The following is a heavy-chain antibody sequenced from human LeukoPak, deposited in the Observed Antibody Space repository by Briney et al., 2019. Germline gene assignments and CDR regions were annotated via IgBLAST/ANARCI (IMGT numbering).Heavy chain of an antibody. Sequence: SETLSLTCTVSGVSTSSYYWSWIRQPPGKGLEWIGYIYYSGSTNYNPSLKSRVTISVDTSKNQFSLKLSSVTAADTAVYYCARHYRRTSHRPIDYWGQGTLVTVSS. V-gene: IGHV4-59*08. CDR1: GVSTSSYY. CDR3: ARHYRRTSHRPIDY. D-gene: IGHD1-14*01. CDR2: IYYSGST. J-gene: IGHJ4*02.